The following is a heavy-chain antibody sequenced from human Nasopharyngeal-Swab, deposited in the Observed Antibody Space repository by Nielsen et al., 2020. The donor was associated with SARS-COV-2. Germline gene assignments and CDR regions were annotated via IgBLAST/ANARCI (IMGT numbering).Heavy chain of an antibody. CDR3: ARGKWGSGSYYNPLLH. Sequence: WVRQALGQRLEWMGWINAGDGNTEYSQKFQGRVTITRDTSASTAYMDLSSLRSDDTAVYYCARGKWGSGSYYNPLLHWGQGTLVTVSS. V-gene: IGHV1-3*01. D-gene: IGHD3-10*01. J-gene: IGHJ4*02. CDR2: INAGDGNT.